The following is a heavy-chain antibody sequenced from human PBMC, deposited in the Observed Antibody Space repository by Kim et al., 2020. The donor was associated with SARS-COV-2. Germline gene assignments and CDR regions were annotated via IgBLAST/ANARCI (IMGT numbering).Heavy chain of an antibody. V-gene: IGHV4-59*01. Sequence: TNYNPSLKSRVTISVDTSKNQFSLKLSSVTAADTAVYYCARDPGSHWFDPWGQGTLVTVSS. J-gene: IGHJ5*02. CDR3: ARDPGSHWFDP. CDR2: T.